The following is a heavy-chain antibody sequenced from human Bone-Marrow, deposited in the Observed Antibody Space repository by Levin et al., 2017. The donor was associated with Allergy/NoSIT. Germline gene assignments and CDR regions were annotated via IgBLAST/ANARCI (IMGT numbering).Heavy chain of an antibody. V-gene: IGHV1-69*13. CDR2: IIPIFGTA. CDR1: GGTFSSYA. J-gene: IGHJ4*02. D-gene: IGHD3-22*01. Sequence: SVKVSCKASGGTFSSYAISWVRQAPGQGLEWMGGIIPIFGTANYAQKFQGRVTITADESTSTAYMELSSLRSEDTAVYYCARGGLGYDSSGYYYRYYFDYWGQGTLVTVSS. CDR3: ARGGLGYDSSGYYYRYYFDY.